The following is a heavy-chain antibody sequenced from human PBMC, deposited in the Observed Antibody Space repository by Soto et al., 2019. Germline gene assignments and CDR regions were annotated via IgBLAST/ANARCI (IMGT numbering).Heavy chain of an antibody. CDR2: IFYSGST. J-gene: IGHJ4*02. Sequence: XETLSLTCTVSGCSVSSGSYYWSWIRQPPGKGLEWIGYIFYSGSTNYNPSLKSRVTISADTSKNQFSLKLSSVTAADTAVYYCARERSIGYSHVNHIDYWGQGTLVTVSS. CDR3: ARERSIGYSHVNHIDY. V-gene: IGHV4-61*01. CDR1: GCSVSSGSYY. D-gene: IGHD5-18*01.